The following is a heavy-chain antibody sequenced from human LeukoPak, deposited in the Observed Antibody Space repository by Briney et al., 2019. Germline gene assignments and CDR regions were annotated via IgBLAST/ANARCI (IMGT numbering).Heavy chain of an antibody. CDR2: IFNSDSTI. J-gene: IGHJ4*02. D-gene: IGHD6-13*01. CDR1: GFTFSSYE. Sequence: PGGSLRLSCAASGFTFSSYEMNWVRQAPGKGLEWVSHIFNSDSTIYYTDSVEGRFTISRDNAKNSLYLQMNSLRAEDTAVYYCARVAIAGYCFDYWGQGTLVTVSS. V-gene: IGHV3-48*03. CDR3: ARVAIAGYCFDY.